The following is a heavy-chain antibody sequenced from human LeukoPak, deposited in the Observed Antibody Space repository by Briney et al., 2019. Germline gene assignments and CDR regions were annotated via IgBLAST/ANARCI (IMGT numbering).Heavy chain of an antibody. CDR2: ISGSGGST. CDR3: AKDFWQYYYGSGGYFVGCFDY. CDR1: GFTFSSYA. V-gene: IGHV3-23*01. D-gene: IGHD3-10*01. Sequence: GGSLRLSCAASGFTFSSYAMSWVRQAPGKGLEWVSAISGSGGSTYYADSVKGRFTISRDNSKNTLYLQMNSLRAEDTAVYYCAKDFWQYYYGSGGYFVGCFDYWGQGTLVTVSS. J-gene: IGHJ4*02.